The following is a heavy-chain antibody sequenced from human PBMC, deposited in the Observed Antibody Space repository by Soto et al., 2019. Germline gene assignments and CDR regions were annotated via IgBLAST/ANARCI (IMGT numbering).Heavy chain of an antibody. CDR2: IYYSGST. D-gene: IGHD1-1*01. J-gene: IGHJ4*02. V-gene: IGHV4-61*01. Sequence: QVQLQESGPGLVKPSETLSLTCTVSGGSVSSGSYYWSWIRQPPGKGLEWIGYIYYSGSTNYNPSRKSRVTISVDTSKNQFSLKLSSVTAADTAVYYCARDQRSGYFDYWGQGTLVTVSS. CDR3: ARDQRSGYFDY. CDR1: GGSVSSGSYY.